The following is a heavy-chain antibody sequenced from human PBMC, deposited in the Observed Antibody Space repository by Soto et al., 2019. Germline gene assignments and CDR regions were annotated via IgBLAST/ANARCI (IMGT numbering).Heavy chain of an antibody. V-gene: IGHV4-39*01. CDR1: GGSIRNTNYH. CDR3: FGVLAATRDY. Sequence: QLQLQESGPGLAKPSETLTLTCSVSGGSIRNTNYHWGWVRQPPGKGLEWIGTLYYRGATDYNPSLKSRVTITVDTSKNQVSLNVSSVTAADTAVYYCFGVLAATRDYWGRGILVTVSS. D-gene: IGHD2-15*01. J-gene: IGHJ4*01. CDR2: LYYRGAT.